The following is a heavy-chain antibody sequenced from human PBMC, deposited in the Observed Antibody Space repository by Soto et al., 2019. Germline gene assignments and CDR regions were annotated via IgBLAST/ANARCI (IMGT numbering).Heavy chain of an antibody. CDR3: ARGNKVLRFLEWPHYYYGMDV. CDR1: GGTFSSYA. D-gene: IGHD3-3*01. J-gene: IGHJ6*02. CDR2: IIPIFGTA. Sequence: ASVKVSCKASGGTFSSYAISWVRQAPGQGLEWMGGIIPIFGTANYAQKFQGRVTITADESTSTAYMELSSLRSEDTAVYYCARGNKVLRFLEWPHYYYGMDVWGQGTTVTSP. V-gene: IGHV1-69*13.